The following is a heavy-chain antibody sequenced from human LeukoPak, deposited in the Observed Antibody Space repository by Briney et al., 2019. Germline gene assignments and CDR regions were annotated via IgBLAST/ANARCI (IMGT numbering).Heavy chain of an antibody. CDR2: ISSSGSPV. Sequence: GGSLRLSCAASEFSFSDYYMSWIRQAPGRRLEWVSYISSSGSPVYYADSVKGRLTISRDNAKNSLYLQMNSLRAEDTAVYYCVREIRQQLVSGAFNIWGQGTMVTVSS. CDR3: VREIRQQLVSGAFNI. J-gene: IGHJ3*02. V-gene: IGHV3-11*01. D-gene: IGHD6-13*01. CDR1: EFSFSDYY.